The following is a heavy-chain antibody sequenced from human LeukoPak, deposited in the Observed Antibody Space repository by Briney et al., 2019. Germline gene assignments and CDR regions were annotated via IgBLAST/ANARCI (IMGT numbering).Heavy chain of an antibody. J-gene: IGHJ4*02. Sequence: GGSLRLSCAASGFTFSSYGMYWVRQAPGKGLEWVAFIRYDGSNKYYADSVKGRFTVSRDNSKNTLYLQMKSLRAEDTAAYYCGRGYGVTIFGVVIHWGQGTLVTVSS. CDR3: GRGYGVTIFGVVIH. CDR1: GFTFSSYG. D-gene: IGHD3-3*01. CDR2: IRYDGSNK. V-gene: IGHV3-30*02.